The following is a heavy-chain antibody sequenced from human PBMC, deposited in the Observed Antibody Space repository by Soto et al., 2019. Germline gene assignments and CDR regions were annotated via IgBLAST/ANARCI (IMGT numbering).Heavy chain of an antibody. CDR3: AKGPSPLQWVQRAKWFDS. D-gene: IGHD1-1*01. CDR1: GFTFSNYA. Sequence: EVQLLESGGGLVQPGGSLRLSCAASGFTFSNYAMSWVRQAPGKGLEWVSAISGSGGSTYYADSVKGQFTISRDNSKNTRYLQMNSPRAEDTAVYYCAKGPSPLQWVQRAKWFDSWGQVTLVTVSS. J-gene: IGHJ5*01. V-gene: IGHV3-23*01. CDR2: ISGSGGST.